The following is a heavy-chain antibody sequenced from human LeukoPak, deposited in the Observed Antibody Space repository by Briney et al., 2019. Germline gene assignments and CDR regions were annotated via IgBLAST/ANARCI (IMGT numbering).Heavy chain of an antibody. V-gene: IGHV1-69*05. D-gene: IGHD1-14*01. CDR3: ARSGGREDYFDY. Sequence: SMKVSCKASGGTFSSYAISWVRQAPGQGLEWMGGIIPIFGTANYAQKFQGRVTITTDESTSTAYMELSSLRSEDTAVYYCARSGGREDYFDYWGQGTLVTVSS. CDR1: GGTFSSYA. CDR2: IIPIFGTA. J-gene: IGHJ4*02.